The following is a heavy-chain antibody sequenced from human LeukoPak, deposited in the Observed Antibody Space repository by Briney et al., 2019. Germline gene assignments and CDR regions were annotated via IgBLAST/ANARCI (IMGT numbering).Heavy chain of an antibody. CDR1: GFTFSNYS. D-gene: IGHD3-3*01. CDR3: ARATDFWSGYYPDY. CDR2: ISSSGRTI. V-gene: IGHV3-48*04. Sequence: GGSLKLSCAASGFTFSNYSMNWARQTPGKGLEWVSYISSSGRTIYYADSVKGRFSISRENAKNSLYLQMNSLRAEHTAVYYCARATDFWSGYYPDYWGQGTLVTVSS. J-gene: IGHJ4*02.